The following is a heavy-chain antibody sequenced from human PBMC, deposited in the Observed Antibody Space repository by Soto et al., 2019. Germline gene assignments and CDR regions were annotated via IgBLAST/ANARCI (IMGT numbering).Heavy chain of an antibody. V-gene: IGHV4-59*01. CDR1: GGSISSYY. D-gene: IGHD3-16*01. Sequence: PSETLSLTCTVSGGSISSYYWSWIRQPPGKGLEWIGYIYYSGSTNYNPSLKSRVTISVDTSKNQFSLKLSSVTAADTAVYYCARVGGDGDEVYYYYYGMDVWGQGTTVTVSS. CDR3: ARVGGDGDEVYYYYYGMDV. J-gene: IGHJ6*02. CDR2: IYYSGST.